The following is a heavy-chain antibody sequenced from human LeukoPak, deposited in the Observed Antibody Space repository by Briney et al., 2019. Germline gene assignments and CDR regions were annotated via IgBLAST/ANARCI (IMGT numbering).Heavy chain of an antibody. CDR1: GFTFSNAW. V-gene: IGHV3-15*01. Sequence: GGSLRLSCAASGFTFSNAWMSWVRQAPGKGLEWVGRIKSKTDGGTTDYAAPVKGRFTISRDDSKNALYLQMNSLKTEDTAVYYCTTDLTVLLWFGESPPGDYWGQGTLVTVSS. J-gene: IGHJ4*02. D-gene: IGHD3-10*01. CDR3: TTDLTVLLWFGESPPGDY. CDR2: IKSKTDGGTT.